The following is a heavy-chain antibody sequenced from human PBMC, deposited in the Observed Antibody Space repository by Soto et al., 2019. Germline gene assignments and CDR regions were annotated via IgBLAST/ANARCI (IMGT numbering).Heavy chain of an antibody. J-gene: IGHJ4*02. CDR3: AKRSSSSTFDY. D-gene: IGHD6-6*01. CDR2: ISGSDDST. V-gene: IGHV3-23*01. CDR1: GFTFSSYA. Sequence: PGGSLRLSCAASGFTFSSYAMSLVRQAPGKGLEWVSVISGSDDSTYYADSVKGRFTISRDNSKNTLYLQMNSLRAEDTAVYYCAKRSSSSTFDYWGLGTLLTVSS.